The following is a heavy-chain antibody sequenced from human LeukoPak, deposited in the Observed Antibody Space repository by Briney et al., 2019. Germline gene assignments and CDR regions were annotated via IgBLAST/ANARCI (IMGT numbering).Heavy chain of an antibody. CDR2: ISGSGGST. Sequence: GGSLRLSCAASGFTFSSYAMSWVRQAPGKGLEWVSAISGSGGSTYYADSVKGRFTISRDNSKNTLYLQMISLRTEDTAVYYCAKDAPPYYDFCSGYYYYYYYYMDVWGKGTTVTVSS. V-gene: IGHV3-23*01. D-gene: IGHD3-3*01. J-gene: IGHJ6*03. CDR3: AKDAPPYYDFCSGYYYYYYYYMDV. CDR1: GFTFSSYA.